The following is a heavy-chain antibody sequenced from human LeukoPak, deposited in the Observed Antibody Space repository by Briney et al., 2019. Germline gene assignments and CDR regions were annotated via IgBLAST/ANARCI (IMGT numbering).Heavy chain of an antibody. CDR1: GGSISGYY. CDR2: IYYSGST. D-gene: IGHD3-10*01. CDR3: ARHKPTGSYPLEL. J-gene: IGHJ4*02. V-gene: IGHV4-59*08. Sequence: SETLSLTCTVSGGSISGYYWSWLRQPPGKGLEWIGHIYYSGSTNYNPSLRSRLTITFDTSTSQFSLRLSSVTAADTAVYYCARHKPTGSYPLELWGQGTLVTVSS.